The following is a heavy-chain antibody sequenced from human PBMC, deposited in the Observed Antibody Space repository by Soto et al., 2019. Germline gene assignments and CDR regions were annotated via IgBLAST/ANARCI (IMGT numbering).Heavy chain of an antibody. V-gene: IGHV1-69*13. CDR1: GGTFSSYA. CDR3: ASERKDIVLVPAAMGDWFDP. CDR2: IIPIFGTA. Sequence: GASVKVSCKASGGTFSSYAISWVRQAPGQGLEWMGGIIPIFGTANYAQKFQGRVTITADESTSTAYMELSSLRSEDTAVYYCASERKDIVLVPAAMGDWFDPWGQGTLVTVSS. D-gene: IGHD2-2*01. J-gene: IGHJ5*02.